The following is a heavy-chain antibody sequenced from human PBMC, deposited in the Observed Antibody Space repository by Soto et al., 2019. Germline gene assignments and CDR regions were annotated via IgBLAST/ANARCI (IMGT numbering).Heavy chain of an antibody. D-gene: IGHD6-13*01. CDR2: IIPLFGTT. V-gene: IGHV1-69*01. Sequence: QVQLVQSGAEVKMPGSSVKVSCKTSGGTFSRHAINWVRQAPGQGLEWMGGIIPLFGTTNYAQKFKGRVTTSADESTSRAYMQLSSLTSEDAAVYYCARSAIRGSSWYFWVDPCGQGNLVTVSS. J-gene: IGHJ5*02. CDR1: GGTFSRHA. CDR3: ARSAIRGSSWYFWVDP.